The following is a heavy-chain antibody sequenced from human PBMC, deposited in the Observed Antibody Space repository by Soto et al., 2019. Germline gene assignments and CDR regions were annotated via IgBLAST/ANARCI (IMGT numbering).Heavy chain of an antibody. CDR1: GFTFSDYY. Sequence: RRLSCAASGFTFSDYYMSWIRQAPGKGLEWVSYISSSSSYTNYADSVKGRFTISRDNAKNSLYLQMNSLRAEDTAVYYCARDWVSCSGGSCYSSSIFFAYWGQGTLVTVSS. V-gene: IGHV3-11*06. J-gene: IGHJ4*02. D-gene: IGHD2-15*01. CDR2: ISSSSSYT. CDR3: ARDWVSCSGGSCYSSSIFFAY.